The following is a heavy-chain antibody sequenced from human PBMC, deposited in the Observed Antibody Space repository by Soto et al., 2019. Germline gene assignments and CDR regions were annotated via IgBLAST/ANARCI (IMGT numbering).Heavy chain of an antibody. CDR2: ISGSSDTI. Sequence: EVQLVESGGGLVQPGGSLRLSCAASGFTFRSYSMNWVRQAPGKGLEWVSYISGSSDTIYYADSVKGRLTISRDNAKNSLYLQMNSLRAEDTAVYYCARVYCSSTSCYVGGFDYWGQGTLVTVSS. CDR3: ARVYCSSTSCYVGGFDY. V-gene: IGHV3-48*01. J-gene: IGHJ4*02. D-gene: IGHD2-2*01. CDR1: GFTFRSYS.